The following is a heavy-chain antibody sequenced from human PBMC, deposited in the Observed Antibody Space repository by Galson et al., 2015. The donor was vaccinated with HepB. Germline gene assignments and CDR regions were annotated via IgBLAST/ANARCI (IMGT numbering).Heavy chain of an antibody. V-gene: IGHV4-34*01. CDR2: INHSGST. D-gene: IGHD3-3*01. Sequence: LSLTCAVYGGSFSGYYWSWIRQPPGKGLEWIGEINHSGSTNYNPSLKSRVTISVDTSKNQFSLKLSSVTAADTAVYYCARELYDFWSGYQFPNWFDPWGQGTLVTVSS. J-gene: IGHJ5*02. CDR1: GGSFSGYY. CDR3: ARELYDFWSGYQFPNWFDP.